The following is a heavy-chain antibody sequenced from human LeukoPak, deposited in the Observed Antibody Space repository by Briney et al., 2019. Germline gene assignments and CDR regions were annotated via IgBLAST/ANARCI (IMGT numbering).Heavy chain of an antibody. V-gene: IGHV4-59*01. CDR1: GGSISSYY. CDR3: ARDYYDRNDAFDI. CDR2: IYYSGST. D-gene: IGHD3-22*01. J-gene: IGHJ3*02. Sequence: SETLSLTCTVSGGSISSYYWSWIRQPPGKGLEWIGYIYYSGSTNYNPSLKSRVTISVDTSKNQFSLKLSSVTAADTAVHYCARDYYDRNDAFDIWGQGTMVTVSS.